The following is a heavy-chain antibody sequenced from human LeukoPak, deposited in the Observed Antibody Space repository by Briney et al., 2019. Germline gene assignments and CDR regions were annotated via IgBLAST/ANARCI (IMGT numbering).Heavy chain of an antibody. D-gene: IGHD2-15*01. CDR2: INPNSGGT. V-gene: IGHV1-2*02. J-gene: IGHJ3*02. CDR3: ARAPYGVRMVVDAFDI. Sequence: AASVKVSCKASGGTFSSYAISWVRQAPGQGLEWMGWINPNSGGTNYAQKFQGRVTMTRDTSISTAYMELSRLRSDDTAVYYCARAPYGVRMVVDAFDIWGQGTMVTVSS. CDR1: GGTFSSYA.